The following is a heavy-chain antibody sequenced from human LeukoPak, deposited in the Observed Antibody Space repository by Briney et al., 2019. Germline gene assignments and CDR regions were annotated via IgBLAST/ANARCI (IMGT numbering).Heavy chain of an antibody. Sequence: SLKVSCKASGGTFSSYAISWVRQAPGQGLEWMGGIIHIFGTANYAQKFQGRVTITADESTSTAYMELSSLRSEDTAVYYCARADWDTAMIDYWGQGTLVTVSS. CDR3: ARADWDTAMIDY. D-gene: IGHD5-18*01. CDR2: IIHIFGTA. CDR1: GGTFSSYA. J-gene: IGHJ4*02. V-gene: IGHV1-69*13.